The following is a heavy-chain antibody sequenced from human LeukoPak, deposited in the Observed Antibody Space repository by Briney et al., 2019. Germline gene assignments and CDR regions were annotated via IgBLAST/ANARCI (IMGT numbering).Heavy chain of an antibody. CDR2: ISMSSSHI. D-gene: IGHD6-13*01. Sequence: GGSLRLSCAASGFTLSSNYMSWVRQAPGKGLEWVSSISMSSSHIYYAGSMKGRFTISRDNAKNSLYLQMNSPRAEDTAVYYCAREFRAAAGKSFDYWGQGTLVAVSS. CDR1: GFTLSSNY. CDR3: AREFRAAAGKSFDY. J-gene: IGHJ4*02. V-gene: IGHV3-21*01.